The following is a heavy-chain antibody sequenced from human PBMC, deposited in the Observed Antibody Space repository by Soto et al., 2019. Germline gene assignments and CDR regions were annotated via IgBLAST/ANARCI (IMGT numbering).Heavy chain of an antibody. J-gene: IGHJ4*02. CDR1: GFTFSSYD. Sequence: GGSLRLSCAASGFTFSSYDMHWVRQATGKGLEWVSAIGTAGDTYYPGSVKGRFTISRENAKNSLYLQMNSLRAEDTAVYYCARASLGCSGGSCYPKYYFDYWGQGTLVTVSS. V-gene: IGHV3-13*01. CDR2: IGTAGDT. D-gene: IGHD2-15*01. CDR3: ARASLGCSGGSCYPKYYFDY.